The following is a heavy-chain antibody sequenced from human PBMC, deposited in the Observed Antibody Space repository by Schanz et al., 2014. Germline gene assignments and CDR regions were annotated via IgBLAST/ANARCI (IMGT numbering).Heavy chain of an antibody. CDR1: GGSVSSGGDY. V-gene: IGHV4-61*08. J-gene: IGHJ6*02. CDR3: ARDSLRGATGGYGMDV. CDR2: INQSGTT. Sequence: QVQLQESGPGLVKPSQTLSLTCTVSGGSVSSGGDYWTWIRQPPGKGLEWIGEINQSGTTNYNASLKSRVTISVDKSKNQFALKVRSVTAADTAVYYCARDSLRGATGGYGMDVWGQGTTVTVSS. D-gene: IGHD2-8*02.